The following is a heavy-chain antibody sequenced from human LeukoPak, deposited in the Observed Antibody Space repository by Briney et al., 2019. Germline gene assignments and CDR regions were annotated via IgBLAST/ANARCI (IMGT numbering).Heavy chain of an antibody. V-gene: IGHV3-53*01. CDR3: AKGIIVAPGKVYFDY. Sequence: GGSLRLSCAASGFTVSSNYMSWVRQAPGKGLEWVSIIYSGGSTFYADSVKGRFTISRDNSKNTLYLQMNSLRAEDTAVYYCAKGIIVAPGKVYFDYWGQGTLVTVSS. J-gene: IGHJ4*02. CDR2: IYSGGST. CDR1: GFTVSSNY. D-gene: IGHD6-13*01.